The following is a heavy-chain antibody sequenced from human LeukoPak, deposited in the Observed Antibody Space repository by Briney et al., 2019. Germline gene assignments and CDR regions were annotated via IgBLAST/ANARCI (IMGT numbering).Heavy chain of an antibody. CDR3: ARALRLAAGTGYYYYMDV. CDR1: GYTFTGYY. Sequence: VASVRVSCKASGYTFTGYYMHWVRQAPGQGLERMGWMNPNSGNTGYAQKFQGRVTMTRNTSISTAYMELSSLRSEDTAVYYCARALRLAAGTGYYYYMDVWGKGTTVTVSS. CDR2: MNPNSGNT. D-gene: IGHD6-13*01. V-gene: IGHV1-8*02. J-gene: IGHJ6*03.